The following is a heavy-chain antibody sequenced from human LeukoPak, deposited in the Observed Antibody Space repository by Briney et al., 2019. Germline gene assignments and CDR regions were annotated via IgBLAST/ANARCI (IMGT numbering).Heavy chain of an antibody. V-gene: IGHV3-7*01. CDR2: IKQDGSET. CDR1: RFTYTTYW. D-gene: IGHD3-9*01. Sequence: GGSLRLSCAASRFTYTTYWMNWVRQAPGKGLEWVANIKQDGSETYFVDFVKGRFTISRDNARNLLYLQMNSLRVEDTAIYYCARGFDGTNAFDIWGQGTMVTVS. J-gene: IGHJ3*02. CDR3: ARGFDGTNAFDI.